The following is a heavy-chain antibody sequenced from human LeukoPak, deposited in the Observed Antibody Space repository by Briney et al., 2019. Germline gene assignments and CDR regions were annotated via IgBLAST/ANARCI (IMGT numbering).Heavy chain of an antibody. J-gene: IGHJ4*02. CDR2: IYYSGST. CDR3: ARRRVYSGSGEFDF. Sequence: KTSETLSLTCTVSGGSISSGGYYWSWIRQHPGKGLEWIGYIYYSGSTYYNPSLKSRVTISLDTSRNQFSLKLRSVTTADTAVYYCARRRVYSGSGEFDFWGQGTLVTVSS. D-gene: IGHD5-12*01. CDR1: GGSISSGGYY. V-gene: IGHV4-31*03.